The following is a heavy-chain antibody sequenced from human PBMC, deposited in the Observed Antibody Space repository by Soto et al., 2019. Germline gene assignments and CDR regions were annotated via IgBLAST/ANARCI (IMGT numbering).Heavy chain of an antibody. V-gene: IGHV3-33*01. CDR1: GFTFSNFG. J-gene: IGHJ4*02. CDR2: IWHDGKEK. Sequence: GGSLRLSCAASGFTFSNFGMHWVRQAPGKGLEWVAVIWHDGKEKYYADSAKGRSTISRDNSKDTLYLQMNSLRAEDTAIYYCTAIYYCGRGGGSWDSNYFVYWGPGVLVNV. CDR3: TAIYYCGRGGGSWDSNYFVY. D-gene: IGHD2-15*01.